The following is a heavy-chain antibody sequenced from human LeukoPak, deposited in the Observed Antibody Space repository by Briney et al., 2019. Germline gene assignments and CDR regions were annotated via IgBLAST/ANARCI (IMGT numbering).Heavy chain of an antibody. CDR2: IYYSGST. CDR3: ARAQPGYSSSWYSSPYYMDV. CDR1: GGSISSSSYY. J-gene: IGHJ6*03. Sequence: PSETLSLTCTVSGGSISSSSYYWGWIRQPPGKGLEWIGSIYYSGSTYYNPSLKSRVTISVDTSKNQFSLKLSSVTAADTAVYYCARAQPGYSSSWYSSPYYMDVWGKGTTVTVSS. V-gene: IGHV4-39*07. D-gene: IGHD6-13*01.